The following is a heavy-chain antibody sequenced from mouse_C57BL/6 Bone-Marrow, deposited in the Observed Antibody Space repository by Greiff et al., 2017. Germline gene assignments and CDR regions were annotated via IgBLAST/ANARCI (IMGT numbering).Heavy chain of an antibody. CDR3: ARSGTRYYYAMDY. CDR2: IYPGGGYT. J-gene: IGHJ4*01. V-gene: IGHV1-63*01. CDR1: GYTFTNYW. D-gene: IGHD4-1*01. Sequence: QVQLKESGAELVRPGTSVKMSCKASGYTFTNYWIGWAKQRPGHGLEWIGDIYPGGGYTNNNEKFKGKATLTADKSSSTAYMQFSSLTSEDSAIYYCARSGTRYYYAMDYWGQGTSVTVSS.